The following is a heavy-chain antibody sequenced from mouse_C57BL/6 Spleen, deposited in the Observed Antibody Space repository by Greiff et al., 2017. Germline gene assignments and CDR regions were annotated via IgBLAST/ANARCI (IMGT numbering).Heavy chain of an antibody. D-gene: IGHD2-1*01. CDR1: GYTFTSYW. J-gene: IGHJ2*01. V-gene: IGHV1-59*01. CDR2: IDPSDSYT. CDR3: ARTGGSTTRYFGY. Sequence: QVQLQQPGAELVRPGTSVKLSCKASGYTFTSYWMHWVKQRPGQGLEWIGVIDPSDSYTNYNQKFKGKATLTVDTSSSTAYMQLSSLTSEDSAVYYCARTGGSTTRYFGYWGQGTTLTASS.